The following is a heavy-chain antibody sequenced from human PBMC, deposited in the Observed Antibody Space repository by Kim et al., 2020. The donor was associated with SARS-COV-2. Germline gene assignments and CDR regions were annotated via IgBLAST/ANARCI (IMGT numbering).Heavy chain of an antibody. D-gene: IGHD3-9*01. CDR2: IYHSGST. Sequence: SETLSLTCTVSGYSISSGYYWGWIRQPPGKGLEWIGSIYHSGSTYYNPSLKSRVTISVDTSKNQFSLKLSSVTAADTAVYYCARVHTRYFDWLSHPHFDYWGQGTLVTVSS. CDR3: ARVHTRYFDWLSHPHFDY. CDR1: GYSISSGYY. J-gene: IGHJ4*02. V-gene: IGHV4-38-2*02.